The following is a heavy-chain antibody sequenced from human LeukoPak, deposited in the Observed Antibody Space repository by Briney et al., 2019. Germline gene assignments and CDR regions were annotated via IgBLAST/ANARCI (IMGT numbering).Heavy chain of an antibody. CDR2: IYYGGST. Sequence: PSETLSLTCTVSGGSISSSSYYWGWIRQPPGKGLEWIGYIYYGGSTYYNPSLKSRVTISVDTSKNQFSLKLSSVTAADTAVYYCARGSRGEYAFDIWGQGTMVTVSS. J-gene: IGHJ3*02. CDR3: ARGSRGEYAFDI. CDR1: GGSISSSSYY. V-gene: IGHV4-30-4*08. D-gene: IGHD3-10*01.